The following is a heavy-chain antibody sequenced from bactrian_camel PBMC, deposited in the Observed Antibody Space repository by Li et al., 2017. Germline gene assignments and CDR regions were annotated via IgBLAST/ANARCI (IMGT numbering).Heavy chain of an antibody. CDR3: AAAPGTCLWAGYYDSKYKY. V-gene: IGHV3S57*01. Sequence: SCVASGSTWYTRYCMGWFHQSPGKEREAVAVMDRDGSRSYSDSVKGRFTISKDNANNTLYLQMDSLKPEDTAVYYCAAAPGTCLWAGYYDSKYKYWGQGTQVTVS. CDR1: GSTWYTRYC. J-gene: IGHJ4*01. D-gene: IGHD7*01. CDR2: MDRDGSR.